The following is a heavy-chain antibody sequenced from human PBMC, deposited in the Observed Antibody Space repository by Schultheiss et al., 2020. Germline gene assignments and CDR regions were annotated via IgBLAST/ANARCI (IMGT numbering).Heavy chain of an antibody. J-gene: IGHJ4*03. CDR3: ARYRDNSGPIDY. V-gene: IGHV3-48*04. CDR2: ISSSGSTI. CDR1: GFTFSSYS. D-gene: IGHD3-22*01. Sequence: GESLKISCAASGFTFSSYSMNWVRQAPGKGLEWVSYISSSGSTIYYADSVKGRFTISRDNAKNSLYLQMNSLRAEDTAVHYCARYRDNSGPIDYWGQGTTVTVSS.